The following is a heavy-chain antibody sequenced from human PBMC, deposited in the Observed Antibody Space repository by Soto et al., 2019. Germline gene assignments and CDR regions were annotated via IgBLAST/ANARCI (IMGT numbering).Heavy chain of an antibody. CDR1: GFTFSSYA. D-gene: IGHD7-27*01. J-gene: IGHJ4*02. CDR2: ISYDGSNK. V-gene: IGHV3-30-3*01. Sequence: QVQLVESGGGVVQPGRSLRLSCAASGFTFSSYAMHWVRQGPGKGLEWVAVISYDGSNKYYADSVKGRFTISRDNSKNTLYLQMNSLRAEDTAVYYCARDLTGLGSFDYWGQGTLVTVSS. CDR3: ARDLTGLGSFDY.